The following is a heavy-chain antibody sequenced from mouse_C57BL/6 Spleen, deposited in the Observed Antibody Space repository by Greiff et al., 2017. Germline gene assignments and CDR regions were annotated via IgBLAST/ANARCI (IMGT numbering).Heavy chain of an antibody. V-gene: IGHV3-6*01. CDR2: ISYDGST. D-gene: IGHD1-1*01. CDR1: GYSITSGYY. Sequence: EPGPGLVKPSPSLSFTCSVTGYSITSGYYWNWIRQFPGNKLEWMGYISYDGSTNYNPAIKNRNSITRDTSKNQFFLKLNSVTTEDTATYYCARKSRAMDYWGQGTSVTVAS. CDR3: ARKSRAMDY. J-gene: IGHJ4*01.